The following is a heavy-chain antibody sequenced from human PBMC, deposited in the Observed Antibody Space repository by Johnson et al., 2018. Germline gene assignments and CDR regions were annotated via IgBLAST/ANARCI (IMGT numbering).Heavy chain of an antibody. CDR2: MIFDGRQI. V-gene: IGHV3-7*03. Sequence: VRLVESGGGLVQPGGSLRLSCVASGFDFSNSWMSWVRQAPGKGLEWIADMIFDGRQILYVDSMKGRFTISRDNYKNTLYLQMINRRAEDTAVYYCAQDQHTTWVAYLQHWGQGTLVTVSS. CDR3: AQDQHTTWVAYLQH. D-gene: IGHD1-14*01. J-gene: IGHJ1*01. CDR1: GFDFSNSW.